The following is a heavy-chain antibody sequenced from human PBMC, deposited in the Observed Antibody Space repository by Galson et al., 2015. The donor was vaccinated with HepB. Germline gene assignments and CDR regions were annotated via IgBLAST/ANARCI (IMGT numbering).Heavy chain of an antibody. CDR2: ISGSGGST. V-gene: IGHV3-23*01. J-gene: IGHJ4*02. CDR1: GFTFSSYA. CDR3: AKDTGNGASFDY. Sequence: SLRLSCAASGFTFSSYAMSWVRQAPGKGLEWVSTISGSGGSTYYADSVKGRFTISRDNSKNTLYLQMNSLRAEDTAVYYCAKDTGNGASFDYWGQGTLVTVSS. D-gene: IGHD4-17*01.